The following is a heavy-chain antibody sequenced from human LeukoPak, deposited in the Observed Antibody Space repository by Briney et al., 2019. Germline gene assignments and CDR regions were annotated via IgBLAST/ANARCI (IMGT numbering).Heavy chain of an antibody. V-gene: IGHV1-58*01. CDR1: GFTFTSSA. CDR2: IVVGSGNT. Sequence: SAKVSCKASGFTFTSSAVQWVRQARGRRLEWIGWIVVGSGNTNYAQMFQGRVTITRDMSTSTAYMELSSLRSEDTAVYYCAAPSRIQLDYWGQGTLVTVSS. D-gene: IGHD5-18*01. J-gene: IGHJ4*02. CDR3: AAPSRIQLDY.